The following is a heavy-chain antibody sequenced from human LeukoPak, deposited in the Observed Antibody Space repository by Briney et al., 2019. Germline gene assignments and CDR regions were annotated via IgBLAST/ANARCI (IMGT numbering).Heavy chain of an antibody. CDR2: ISYDGSNK. J-gene: IGHJ4*02. D-gene: IGHD3-10*01. Sequence: GSLRLSCSGSGFTFRNYCMHWVRQAPGKGLGWVEVISYDGSNKYYADSVKGRFTISRDNSKNTLYLQMNSLRAEDTAVYYCARGPRDGESEFFDYWGQGTLVTVSS. CDR3: ARGPRDGESEFFDY. CDR1: GFTFRNYC. V-gene: IGHV3-30-3*01.